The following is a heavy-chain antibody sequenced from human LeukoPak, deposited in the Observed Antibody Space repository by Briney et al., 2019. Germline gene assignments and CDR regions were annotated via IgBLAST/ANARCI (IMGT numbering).Heavy chain of an antibody. CDR2: ISGSGGST. CDR1: GFTFSNYA. J-gene: IGHJ4*02. Sequence: GGSLRLSCAASGFTFSNYAMNWVRQAPGKGLEWVSAISGSGGSTYYADSVKGRFTISRDNSKNTLYLQVSSLRAEDTAVYYCARGLYSSSPWGQGILVTVSS. V-gene: IGHV3-23*01. CDR3: ARGLYSSSP. D-gene: IGHD6-6*01.